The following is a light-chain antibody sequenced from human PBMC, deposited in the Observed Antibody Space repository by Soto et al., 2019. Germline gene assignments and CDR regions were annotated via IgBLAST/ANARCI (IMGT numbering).Light chain of an antibody. V-gene: IGKV1-9*01. CDR3: QQLNSYPLT. CDR1: QGISSI. CDR2: AAS. Sequence: IQLTQSPSSLSASVGDRVTITCRASQGISSILAWYQQKPGKAPKVLIYAASTLQRGVPSRFSGSASGTDFTPTISSLQPEDFATYYCQQLNSYPLTFGGGTKVEI. J-gene: IGKJ4*01.